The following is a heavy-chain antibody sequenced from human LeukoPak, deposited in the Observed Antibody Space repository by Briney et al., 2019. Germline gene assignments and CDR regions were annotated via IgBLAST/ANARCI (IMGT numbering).Heavy chain of an antibody. V-gene: IGHV3-74*01. CDR1: GFTFSSYR. CDR2: INSDGSST. D-gene: IGHD6-19*01. J-gene: IGHJ4*02. Sequence: GGSLRLSCAASGFTFSSYRMHWVRQAPGKGLVWVSRINSDGSSTSYADSVKGRFIISRDNAKNTLYLQMNSLRAEDTAVYYCAKREYSSGWYYFDYWGQGTLVTVSS. CDR3: AKREYSSGWYYFDY.